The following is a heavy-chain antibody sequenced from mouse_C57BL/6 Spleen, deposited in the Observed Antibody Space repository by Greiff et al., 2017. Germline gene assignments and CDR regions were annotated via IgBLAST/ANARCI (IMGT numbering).Heavy chain of an antibody. CDR1: GYAFSSSW. V-gene: IGHV1-82*01. CDR3: ARKELEGYAMDY. CDR2: IYPGDGDT. J-gene: IGHJ4*01. Sequence: VKLQQSGPELVKPGASVKISCKASGYAFSSSWMNWVKQRPGKGLEWIGRIYPGDGDTNYNGKFKGKATLTADKSSSTAYMQLSSLTSEDSAVYFCARKELEGYAMDYWGQGTSVTVSS.